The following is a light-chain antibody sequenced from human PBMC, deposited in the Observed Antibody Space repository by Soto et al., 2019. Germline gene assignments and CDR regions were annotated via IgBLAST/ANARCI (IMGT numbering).Light chain of an antibody. Sequence: QSVLTQPPSTSGTPGQRVSISCSGSSSNIGSSFVYWYQQLPGTAPKLLIYRNNQRPSGVPDRFSGSKSGTSASLVISGLRSEDDADYYCAEWDDTLRGYVFGTGTKVTVL. CDR1: SSNIGSSF. CDR2: RNN. V-gene: IGLV1-47*01. J-gene: IGLJ1*01. CDR3: AEWDDTLRGYV.